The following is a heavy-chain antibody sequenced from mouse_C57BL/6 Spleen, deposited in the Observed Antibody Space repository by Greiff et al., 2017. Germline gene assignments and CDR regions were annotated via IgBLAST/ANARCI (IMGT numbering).Heavy chain of an antibody. CDR1: GYTFTSYW. D-gene: IGHD2-5*01. V-gene: IGHV1-74*01. J-gene: IGHJ3*01. Sequence: QVQLQQPGAELVKPGASVKVSCKASGYTFTSYWMHWVKQRPCQGLEWIGRIHPSDSDTNYNQKFKGKATLTVDKSSSTAYMQISSLTSEDSAVYYCATYSNYGPGFAYWGQGTLGTVSA. CDR3: ATYSNYGPGFAY. CDR2: IHPSDSDT.